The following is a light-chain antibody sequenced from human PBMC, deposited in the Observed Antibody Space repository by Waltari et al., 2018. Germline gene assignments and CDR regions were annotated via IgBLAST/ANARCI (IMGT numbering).Light chain of an antibody. J-gene: IGKJ2*01. CDR1: QDIKYY. Sequence: DVGMTQSPSSLAASVGDRVTITCQASQDIKYYVNWYQQKPGKAPKPLIFDASNLETGVPSRFSGGGSGTDFTLTINSLEPEDFATYYCQHYDELPPYTFGQGTKLEI. CDR3: QHYDELPPYT. CDR2: DAS. V-gene: IGKV1-33*01.